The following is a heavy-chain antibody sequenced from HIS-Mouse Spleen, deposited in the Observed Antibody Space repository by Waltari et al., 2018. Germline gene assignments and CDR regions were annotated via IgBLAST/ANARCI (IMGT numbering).Heavy chain of an antibody. Sequence: QVPLRDSVLPLVKPPQTLPLPSPSPGSSLTTIGFFVSWFLHPPGKPLEWLARIDWDDDKYYSTSLKTRLTISKDTSKNQVVLTMTNMDPVYTATYYCARIAEGYSSGWYAFDYWGQGTLVTVSS. CDR3: ARIAEGYSSGWYAFDY. CDR1: GSSLTTIGFF. CDR2: IDWDDDK. J-gene: IGHJ4*02. D-gene: IGHD6-19*01. V-gene: IGHV2-70*15.